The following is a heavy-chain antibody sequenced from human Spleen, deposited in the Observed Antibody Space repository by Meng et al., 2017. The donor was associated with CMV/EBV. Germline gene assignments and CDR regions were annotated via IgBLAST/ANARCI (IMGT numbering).Heavy chain of an antibody. CDR2: VSGGGT. CDR3: TTDQTYYDLYEPTIDY. D-gene: IGHD3-3*01. J-gene: IGHJ4*02. CDR1: GFTVSSSV. V-gene: IGHV3-15*01. Sequence: GESLKISCAASGFTVSSSVMTWVRQVPGKGLEWVSAVSGGGTDYAAHVKGRFTISRDDSKNTLYLQMNSLKTEDTAVYYCTTDQTYYDLYEPTIDYWGQGTLVTVSS.